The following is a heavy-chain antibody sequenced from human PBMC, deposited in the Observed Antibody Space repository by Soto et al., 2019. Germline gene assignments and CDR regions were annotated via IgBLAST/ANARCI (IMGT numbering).Heavy chain of an antibody. J-gene: IGHJ2*01. Sequence: QVQLVESGGGVVQPGRSLRLSCAASGFTFSSYAMHWVRQAPGKGLEWVAVISYDGSNKYYVDSVKGRFTISRDNSKNTLYLQMNSLRAEDTAVYYCARDKSITMIVVVSLWYFDLWGRGTLVTVSS. CDR1: GFTFSSYA. D-gene: IGHD3-22*01. CDR3: ARDKSITMIVVVSLWYFDL. CDR2: ISYDGSNK. V-gene: IGHV3-30-3*01.